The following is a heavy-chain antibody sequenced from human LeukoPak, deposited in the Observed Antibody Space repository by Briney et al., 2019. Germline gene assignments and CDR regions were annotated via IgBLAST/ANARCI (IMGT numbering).Heavy chain of an antibody. D-gene: IGHD3-3*01. CDR1: GGTFSSYA. V-gene: IGHV1-69*05. CDR2: IIPIFGTA. CDR3: ASIGVRYYDFWTGAFDI. J-gene: IGHJ3*02. Sequence: APVKVSCKASGGTFSSYAISWVRQAPGQGLEWMGRIIPIFGTANYAQKFQGRVTITTDESTSTAYMELSSLRSEDTAVYYCASIGVRYYDFWTGAFDIWGQGTMVTVSS.